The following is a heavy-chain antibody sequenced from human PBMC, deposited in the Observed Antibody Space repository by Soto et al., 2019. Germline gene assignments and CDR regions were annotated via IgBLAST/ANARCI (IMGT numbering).Heavy chain of an antibody. D-gene: IGHD2-2*01. CDR2: ISSSSVST. V-gene: IGHV3-48*01. CDR3: ARDALPRQYCSSTTCYFNWFDP. CDR1: GFTFSDHG. J-gene: IGHJ5*02. Sequence: GGSLRLSCAASGFTFSDHGMAWVRRAPGKGLEWVSYISSSSVSTYYADSVKGRFTISRDNAKNSLYLQMDSLRVEDTAVYFCARDALPRQYCSSTTCYFNWFDPWGQGTLVTVSS.